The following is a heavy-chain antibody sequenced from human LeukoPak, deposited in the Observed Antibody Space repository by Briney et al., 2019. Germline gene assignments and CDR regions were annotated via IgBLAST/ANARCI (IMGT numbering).Heavy chain of an antibody. CDR3: ARHLGAAMVSPLGH. D-gene: IGHD5-18*01. CDR1: GFIFTSYW. Sequence: GESLKISCKGSGFIFTSYWIGWVRQMPRKGLEWMGIIYPVDSDTKYSPSFQGQVTISADRSISTAYLQWSSLKASDTAMYYCARHLGAAMVSPLGHWGQGTLVTVSS. J-gene: IGHJ4*02. CDR2: IYPVDSDT. V-gene: IGHV5-51*01.